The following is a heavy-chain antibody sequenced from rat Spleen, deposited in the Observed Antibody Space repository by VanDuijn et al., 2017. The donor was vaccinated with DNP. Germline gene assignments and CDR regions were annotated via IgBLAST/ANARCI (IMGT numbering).Heavy chain of an antibody. CDR2: ISYDGSRI. CDR3: AARAPGDYYYGGYFDY. J-gene: IGHJ2*01. D-gene: IGHD1-6*01. Sequence: EVQLVESGGGLVQPGRSLKLSCVASGFSFSNYAMAWVRQGPTKGLEWVATISYDGSRIYYRDSVKGRFTISRDNAKSTLYLQMDSLRSEDTATYYCAARAPGDYYYGGYFDYWGQGVMVTVSS. V-gene: IGHV5-29*01. CDR1: GFSFSNYA.